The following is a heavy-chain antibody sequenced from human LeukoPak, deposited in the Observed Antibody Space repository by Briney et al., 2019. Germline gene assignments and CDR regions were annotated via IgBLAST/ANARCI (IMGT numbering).Heavy chain of an antibody. D-gene: IGHD3-10*01. CDR3: VTEDMGSVFEY. Sequence: SVKVSCKASGGTFSSYAISWVRQAPGQGLEWMGRIIPILGIANYAQKFQGRVTITADKSTSTAYMELSSLRSEDTAVYYCVTEDMGSVFEYWGQGTLVTVSS. CDR2: IIPILGIA. J-gene: IGHJ4*02. CDR1: GGTFSSYA. V-gene: IGHV1-69*04.